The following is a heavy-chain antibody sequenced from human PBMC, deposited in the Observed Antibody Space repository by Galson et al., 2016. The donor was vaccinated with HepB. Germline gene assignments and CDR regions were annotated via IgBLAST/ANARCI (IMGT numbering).Heavy chain of an antibody. J-gene: IGHJ4*02. Sequence: SLRLSCAASGFTFNIHAMHWVRQAPGKGLERLSGINSNGGATNYADSAKGRFTISRDNPKNTLYLQVSSLTTDDTAVYYCVKSPTTGWYYFDSWGQGTLVTVSS. CDR3: VKSPTTGWYYFDS. CDR2: INSNGGAT. CDR1: GFTFNIHA. V-gene: IGHV3-64D*06. D-gene: IGHD6-19*01.